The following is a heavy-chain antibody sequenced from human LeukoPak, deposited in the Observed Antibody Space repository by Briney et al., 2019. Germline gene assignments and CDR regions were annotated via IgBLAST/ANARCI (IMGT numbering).Heavy chain of an antibody. CDR1: GGSISSYY. J-gene: IGHJ5*02. CDR2: IYYSGST. D-gene: IGHD2-2*02. Sequence: SETLSLTCTVSGGSISSYYWSWIRQPPGKGLEWIGYIYYSGSTNYNPSLKSRVTISVDTSKNQFSLKLSSVTAADTAVYYCARVMPLGYCSSTSCYKFIWFDPWGQGTLVTVSS. CDR3: ARVMPLGYCSSTSCYKFIWFDP. V-gene: IGHV4-59*12.